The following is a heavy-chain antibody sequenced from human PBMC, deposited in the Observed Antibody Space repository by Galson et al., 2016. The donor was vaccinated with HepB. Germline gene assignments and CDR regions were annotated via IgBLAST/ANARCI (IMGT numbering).Heavy chain of an antibody. CDR3: ARGDLNYYYALAV. D-gene: IGHD3-3*01. CDR1: GYTFTAYF. Sequence: SVKVSCKASGYTFTAYFIYWVRQAPGQGLEWMGFINPNVGSTTFAQKFQDRVTMTRDTSTSTVFMELGSLRSEDTAVYFCARGDLNYYYALAVWGQGTTVTVSS. V-gene: IGHV1-46*01. CDR2: INPNVGST. J-gene: IGHJ6*02.